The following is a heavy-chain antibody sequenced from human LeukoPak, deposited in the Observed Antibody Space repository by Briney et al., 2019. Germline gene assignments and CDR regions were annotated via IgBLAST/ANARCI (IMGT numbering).Heavy chain of an antibody. CDR2: ISAYNGNT. Sequence: ASVKVSCKASGYTFTSDGISWVRQAPGQGLEWMGWISAYNGNTNYAQKLQGRVTMTTDTSTSTAYMELRSLRSDDTAVYYCATLFAETTEVSTGAFDIWGQGTMVTVSS. J-gene: IGHJ3*02. CDR1: GYTFTSDG. D-gene: IGHD5/OR15-5a*01. V-gene: IGHV1-18*01. CDR3: ATLFAETTEVSTGAFDI.